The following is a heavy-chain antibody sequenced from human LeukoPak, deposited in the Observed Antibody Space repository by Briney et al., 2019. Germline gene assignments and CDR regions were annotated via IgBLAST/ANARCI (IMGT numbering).Heavy chain of an antibody. J-gene: IGHJ4*02. CDR3: AKVITTIFGVVRHFDY. V-gene: IGHV4-4*07. CDR2: IYTSGST. D-gene: IGHD3-3*01. CDR1: GGSISSYY. Sequence: PSETLSLTCTVSGGSISSYYWSWIRQPAGKGLEWIGRIYTSGSTNYNPSLKSRVTMSVDTSKNQFSLKLSSVTAADTAVYYCAKVITTIFGVVRHFDYWGQGTLVTVSS.